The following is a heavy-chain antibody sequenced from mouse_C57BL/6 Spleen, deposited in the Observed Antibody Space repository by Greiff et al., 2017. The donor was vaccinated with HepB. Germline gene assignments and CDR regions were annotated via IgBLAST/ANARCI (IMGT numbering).Heavy chain of an antibody. V-gene: IGHV1-47*01. Sequence: VQLQESGAELVKPGASVKMSCKASGYTFTTYPIEWMKQNHGKSLEWIGNFHPYNDDTKYNEKFKGKATLTVEKSSSTVYLELSRLTSDDSAVYYCASFHYYGSSYFDYWGQGTTLTVSS. CDR1: GYTFTTYP. D-gene: IGHD1-1*01. J-gene: IGHJ2*01. CDR2: FHPYNDDT. CDR3: ASFHYYGSSYFDY.